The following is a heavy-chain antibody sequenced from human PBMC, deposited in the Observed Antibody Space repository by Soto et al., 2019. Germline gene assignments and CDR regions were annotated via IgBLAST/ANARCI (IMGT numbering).Heavy chain of an antibody. CDR3: AKAMRQQSDLEGIDC. V-gene: IGHV3-23*01. J-gene: IGHJ4*02. CDR2: VTASGRTT. Sequence: EVQLLESGGGLVQPGGSLRLSCAGTGFTFITYAMNWVRQAPGKGLEWVSTVTASGRTTYYSDSVEGRFTISRDNSKNTVYLEMSSLRVNDTAVYYCAKAMRQQSDLEGIDCWGQGTLVTVSS. D-gene: IGHD6-13*01. CDR1: GFTFITYA.